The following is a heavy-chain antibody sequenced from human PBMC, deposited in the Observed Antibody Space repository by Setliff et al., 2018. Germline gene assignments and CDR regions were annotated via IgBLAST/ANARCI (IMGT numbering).Heavy chain of an antibody. CDR2: IDPSGNT. V-gene: IGHV4-61*09. D-gene: IGHD3-10*01. CDR1: GGSISSGTNY. J-gene: IGHJ4*02. CDR3: ARSLGSGSYYNSRPFYSDC. Sequence: TLSLTCTVSGGSISSGTNYWSWIRQPAGRGLEWIGHIDPSGNTNYHPSLKSRVTISGDTSKNQFSLKLTSVTAADTAVYYCARSLGSGSYYNSRPFYSDCWGQGTLVTVSS.